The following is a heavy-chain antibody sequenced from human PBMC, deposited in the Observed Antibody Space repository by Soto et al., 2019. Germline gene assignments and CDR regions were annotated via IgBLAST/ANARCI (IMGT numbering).Heavy chain of an antibody. CDR1: GYTFTSYA. V-gene: IGHV1-3*01. Sequence: ASVKVSCKASGYTFTSYAMHWVRQAPGQRLEWMGWINAGNGNTKYSQKFQGRVTITRDTSASTAYMELSSLRSEDTALYYCARGAYSSSWAYYGMDVWGQGTTVTVSS. CDR3: ARGAYSSSWAYYGMDV. J-gene: IGHJ6*02. D-gene: IGHD6-13*01. CDR2: INAGNGNT.